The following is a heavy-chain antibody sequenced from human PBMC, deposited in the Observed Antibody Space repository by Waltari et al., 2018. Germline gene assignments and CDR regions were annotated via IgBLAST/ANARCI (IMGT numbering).Heavy chain of an antibody. CDR1: GGSISSYY. CDR2: INSRGST. J-gene: IGHJ5*02. Sequence: QVQLQDSGPGLVKPSETLSLTCTVSGGSISSYYWSWIRQPQGKGLEWIGYINSRGSTNSTPSHKSPVTMSVDTSNRQFSLRLSSVSAADTAVYYCARGRGTCRNTTCRFDPWGQGTLVTVSS. V-gene: IGHV4-59*01. CDR3: ARGRGTCRNTTCRFDP. D-gene: IGHD2-2*01.